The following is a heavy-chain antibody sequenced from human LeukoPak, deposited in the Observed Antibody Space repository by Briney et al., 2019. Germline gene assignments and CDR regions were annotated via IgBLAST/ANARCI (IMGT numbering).Heavy chain of an antibody. CDR1: VYTFTSYG. V-gene: IGHV1-18*01. CDR3: ARDPTVGWFDP. CDR2: ISAYNGNT. Sequence: ASVKVSCKASVYTFTSYGSSWVRQAPGQGLEWMGWISAYNGNTNYAQKLQGRVTMTTDTSTSTAYMELRSLRSDDTAVYYCARDPTVGWFDPWGQGTLVTVSS. D-gene: IGHD1-26*01. J-gene: IGHJ5*02.